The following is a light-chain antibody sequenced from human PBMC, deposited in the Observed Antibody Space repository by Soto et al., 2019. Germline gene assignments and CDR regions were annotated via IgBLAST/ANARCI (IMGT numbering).Light chain of an antibody. CDR3: CSHAGSYSWV. Sequence: QSALPQPRSVSGSPGQPVTISCTGTSSDVGAYNHVSWYQQHPGKVPKLIINEVSERPSGVPDRFSGSKSGNTASLTISGLQAEDEAEYYCCSHAGSYSWVFGGGTKLTVL. CDR2: EVS. V-gene: IGLV2-11*01. CDR1: SSDVGAYNH. J-gene: IGLJ3*02.